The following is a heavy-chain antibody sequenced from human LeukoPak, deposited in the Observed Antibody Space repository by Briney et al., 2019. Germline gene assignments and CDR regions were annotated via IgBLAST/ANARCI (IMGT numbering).Heavy chain of an antibody. CDR3: ARDRLGVTHFDY. J-gene: IGHJ4*02. D-gene: IGHD2-21*02. CDR2: IWYDGSNK. V-gene: IGHV3-33*01. Sequence: GGSLRLSCAASGFTFSSYGLHWVRQAPGKGLEGVAVIWYDGSNKYYAESVKGRFTISRDNSKNTMYLQMESLRAEDTAVYYCARDRLGVTHFDYWGQGTLVTGSS. CDR1: GFTFSSYG.